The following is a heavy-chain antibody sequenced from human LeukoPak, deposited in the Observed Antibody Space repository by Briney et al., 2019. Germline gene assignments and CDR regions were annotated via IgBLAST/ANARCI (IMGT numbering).Heavy chain of an antibody. CDR1: GFTFSSYS. CDR3: AREVDYYGSRSAGWFDP. V-gene: IGHV3-21*01. CDR2: ISSSRSYV. Sequence: PGGSLRLSCAASGFTFSSYSMSWVRQAPGKGLEWVSSISSSRSYVYYADSVKGRFTISRDNAKNSLYLQMNSLRAEDTAVYYCAREVDYYGSRSAGWFDPWGQGTLVTVSS. D-gene: IGHD3-10*01. J-gene: IGHJ5*02.